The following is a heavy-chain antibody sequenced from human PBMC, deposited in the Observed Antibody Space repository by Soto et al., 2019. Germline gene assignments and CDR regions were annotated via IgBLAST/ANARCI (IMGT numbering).Heavy chain of an antibody. V-gene: IGHV3-7*05. Sequence: GSLSLSCAASEFTFSNYWMSWVRQAPGKGLEWVANIEQDGRETYYADSVRGRFTISRDNGNKSLFLQMNSVVFEDTAVYYCARVVYRSSWGGRFDPWGQGTLVTVSS. D-gene: IGHD6-6*01. CDR1: EFTFSNYW. CDR3: ARVVYRSSWGGRFDP. CDR2: IEQDGRET. J-gene: IGHJ5*02.